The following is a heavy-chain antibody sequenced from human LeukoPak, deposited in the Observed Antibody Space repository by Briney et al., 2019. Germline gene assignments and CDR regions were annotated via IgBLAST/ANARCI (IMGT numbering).Heavy chain of an antibody. CDR3: AELGITMIGGV. CDR1: GFTFSNYG. J-gene: IGHJ6*04. CDR2: ISGSGDSP. Sequence: GGPLRFSCAASGFTFSNYGMSWVRQAPGKGLEWVSGISGSGDSPYYADSVKGRFTISRDNAKNSLYLQMNSLRAEDTAVYYCAELGITMIGGVWGKGTTVTISS. V-gene: IGHV3-23*01. D-gene: IGHD3-10*02.